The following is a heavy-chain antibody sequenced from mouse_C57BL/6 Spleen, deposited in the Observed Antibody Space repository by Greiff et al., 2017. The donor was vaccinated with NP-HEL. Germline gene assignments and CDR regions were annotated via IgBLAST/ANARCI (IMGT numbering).Heavy chain of an antibody. D-gene: IGHD1-1*01. Sequence: EVKLVESGGGLVNPGGSLKLSCAASGFTFSDYGMHWVRQAPEKGLEWVAYISSGSSTIYYADTVKGRFTISRDNAKNTLFLQMTSLRSEDTAMYYCARRYYGSSYPDYWGQGTTLTVSS. CDR2: ISSGSSTI. CDR1: GFTFSDYG. CDR3: ARRYYGSSYPDY. V-gene: IGHV5-17*01. J-gene: IGHJ2*01.